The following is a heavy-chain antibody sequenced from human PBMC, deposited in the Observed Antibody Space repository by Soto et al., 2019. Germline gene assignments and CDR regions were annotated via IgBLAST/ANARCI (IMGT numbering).Heavy chain of an antibody. CDR3: ARTEYSSGYSFDH. V-gene: IGHV3-11*06. CDR2: ISSSSYT. CDR1: GFTFSDYY. J-gene: IGHJ4*02. Sequence: VGSLRLSCAASGFTFSDYYMSWIRQAPGKGLEWVSYISSSSYTNYADSVKGRFTISRDNAKNSLYLQMNSLRAEDTAVYYCARTEYSSGYSFDHWGRGTLVTVSS. D-gene: IGHD3-22*01.